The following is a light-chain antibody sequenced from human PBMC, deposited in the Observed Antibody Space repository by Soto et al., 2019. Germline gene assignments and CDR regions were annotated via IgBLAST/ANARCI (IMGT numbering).Light chain of an antibody. CDR3: TSWTTSTTMI. V-gene: IGLV2-14*03. CDR1: RRDIGAYNF. J-gene: IGLJ2*01. CDR2: DVN. Sequence: QSALTQPASVSGSPGQSITLSCTGTRRDIGAYNFVSWYQQHPGEVPKLMLYDVNVRPSGVSNRFSGSKSGNTASLTISGLQAEDEADYYCTSWTTSTTMIFGGGTKLTVL.